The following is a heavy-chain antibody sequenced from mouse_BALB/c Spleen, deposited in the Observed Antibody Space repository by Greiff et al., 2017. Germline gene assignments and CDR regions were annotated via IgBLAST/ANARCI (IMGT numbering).Heavy chain of an antibody. J-gene: IGHJ4*01. CDR3: APSPSLANWDGYAMDY. CDR2: IHYSGST. CDR1: GYSITSGYS. D-gene: IGHD4-1*01. V-gene: IGHV3-1*02. Sequence: EVKVEESGPDLVKPSQSLSLTCTVTGYSITSGYSWHWIRQFPGNKLEWMGYIHYSGSTNYNPSLKSRISITRDTSKNQFFLQLNSVTTEDTATYYCAPSPSLANWDGYAMDYWGQGTSVTVSS.